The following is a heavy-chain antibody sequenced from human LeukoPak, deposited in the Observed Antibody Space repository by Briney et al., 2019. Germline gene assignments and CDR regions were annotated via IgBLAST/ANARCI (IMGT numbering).Heavy chain of an antibody. CDR2: ISYDGSNK. Sequence: GRSLRLSCAASGFTFSSYAMHWVRQAPGKGLEWVAVISYDGSNKYYADSVKGRFTISRDNSKNTLYLQMNSLRAEDTAVYYCARLTRENNWNDPDAFDIWGQGTMVTVSS. CDR3: ARLTRENNWNDPDAFDI. D-gene: IGHD1-20*01. V-gene: IGHV3-30-3*01. J-gene: IGHJ3*02. CDR1: GFTFSSYA.